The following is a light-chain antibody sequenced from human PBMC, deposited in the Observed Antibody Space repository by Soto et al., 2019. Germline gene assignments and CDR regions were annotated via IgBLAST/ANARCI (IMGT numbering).Light chain of an antibody. Sequence: QSVLTQPPSASGTPGQRVTISCSGSSSSIESNSVNWYQQLPGTAPKLLIYRNNQRPSGVPDRVSGSKSGTSASLAISGLQPEDEADYYCAAWDDSLRRPVFGGGTKLTVL. V-gene: IGLV1-44*01. J-gene: IGLJ2*01. CDR3: AAWDDSLRRPV. CDR1: SSSIESNS. CDR2: RNN.